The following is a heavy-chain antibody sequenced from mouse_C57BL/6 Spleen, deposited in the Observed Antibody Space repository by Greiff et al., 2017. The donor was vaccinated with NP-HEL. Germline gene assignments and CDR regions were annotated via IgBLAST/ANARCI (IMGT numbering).Heavy chain of an antibody. J-gene: IGHJ4*01. CDR3: ASPVYDGYYEYYAMDY. D-gene: IGHD2-3*01. CDR2: IWSGGST. Sequence: QVQLQQSGPGLVQPSQSLSITCTVSGFSLTSYGVHWVRQSPGKGLEWLGVIWSGGSTDYNAAFISRLSISKDNSKSQVFFKMNSLQADDTAIYYCASPVYDGYYEYYAMDYWGQGTSVTVSS. CDR1: GFSLTSYG. V-gene: IGHV2-2*01.